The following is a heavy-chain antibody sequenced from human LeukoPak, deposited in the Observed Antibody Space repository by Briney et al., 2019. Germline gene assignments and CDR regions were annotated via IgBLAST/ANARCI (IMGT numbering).Heavy chain of an antibody. CDR3: AALYGSGGYRAFDI. D-gene: IGHD3-10*01. CDR2: FDPEDGET. CDR1: GYTLTELS. Sequence: ASVKVSCKVSGYTLTELSMHWVRQAPGKGLEWMGGFDPEDGETIYAQKFQGRVTITRDMSTSTAYMELSSLRSEDTAVYYCAALYGSGGYRAFDIWGQGTMVTVSS. J-gene: IGHJ3*02. V-gene: IGHV1-24*01.